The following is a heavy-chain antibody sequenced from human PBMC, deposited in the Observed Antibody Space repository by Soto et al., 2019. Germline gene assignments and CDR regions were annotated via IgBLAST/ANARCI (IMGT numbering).Heavy chain of an antibody. D-gene: IGHD5-12*01. V-gene: IGHV3-33*01. J-gene: IGHJ4*02. CDR3: ARQGSQWLRGYFDY. CDR1: GFTFSSYG. Sequence: QVQLVESGGGVVQPGRSLRLSCAASGFTFSSYGMHWVRQAPGKGLEWVAVIWYDGSNKYYADSVKGRFTISRDNSKNTLYLQMNSLRAEDTAVNYCARQGSQWLRGYFDYWGQGTLVTVSS. CDR2: IWYDGSNK.